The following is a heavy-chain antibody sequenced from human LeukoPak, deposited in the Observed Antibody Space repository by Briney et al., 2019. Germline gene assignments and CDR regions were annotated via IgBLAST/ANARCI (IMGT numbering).Heavy chain of an antibody. Sequence: GGSLRLSCAASGFTFSSYSMNWVRQAPGKGLEWVSSISSSSSYIYYADSVKGRFTISRDNAKNSLYLQMNSLRAEDTAAYYCARDGGDGYSDGFDLWGQGTMVTVSS. CDR3: ARDGGDGYSDGFDL. D-gene: IGHD5-12*01. CDR1: GFTFSSYS. J-gene: IGHJ3*01. CDR2: ISSSSSYI. V-gene: IGHV3-21*01.